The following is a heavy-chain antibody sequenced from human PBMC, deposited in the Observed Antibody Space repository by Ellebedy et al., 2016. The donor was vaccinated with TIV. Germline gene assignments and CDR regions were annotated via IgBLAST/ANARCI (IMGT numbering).Heavy chain of an antibody. J-gene: IGHJ5*02. Sequence: SVKVSXXASGFTFTSSAMQWVRQARGQRLEWIGWIVVGSGNTNYAQKFQGRVTITADESTSTAYMELSSLRSEDTAVYYCARGGCSSTSCYIPGRDWFNPWGQGTLVTVSS. V-gene: IGHV1-58*02. D-gene: IGHD2-2*02. CDR1: GFTFTSSA. CDR2: IVVGSGNT. CDR3: ARGGCSSTSCYIPGRDWFNP.